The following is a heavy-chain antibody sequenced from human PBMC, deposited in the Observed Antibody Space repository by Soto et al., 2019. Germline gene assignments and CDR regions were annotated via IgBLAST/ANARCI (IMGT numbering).Heavy chain of an antibody. D-gene: IGHD2-15*01. J-gene: IGHJ4*02. V-gene: IGHV4-59*01. Sequence: QVQLQESGPGLVKPSETLSVTCTVSGGSISSYYWSWIRQPPGKRLEWIGYIYYSGSTNYNPSLKSRVTISVDTSKNQFSLKLSSVTAADTAVYYCARGEVRVALPSGYWGQRTPVTVSS. CDR3: ARGEVRVALPSGY. CDR1: GGSISSYY. CDR2: IYYSGST.